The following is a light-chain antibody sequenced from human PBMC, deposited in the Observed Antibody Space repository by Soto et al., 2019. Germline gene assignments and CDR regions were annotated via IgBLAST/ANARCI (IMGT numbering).Light chain of an antibody. CDR3: SSYTTTSPLL. Sequence: QSALTQPASVSGSLGQSITISCTGSNRDIGAYNLVSWYQQYPDTAPKLIIYEVRNLPSGVSYRFTGSRSGNTASLTISALQADDESTFYCSSYTTTSPLLFGGGTQLTVL. CDR1: NRDIGAYNL. J-gene: IGLJ3*02. V-gene: IGLV2-14*01. CDR2: EVR.